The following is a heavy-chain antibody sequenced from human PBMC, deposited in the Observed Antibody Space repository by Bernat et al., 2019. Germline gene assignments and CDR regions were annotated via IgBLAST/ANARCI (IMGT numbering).Heavy chain of an antibody. CDR2: INPNSGGT. CDR3: ARVRDDYGDSDYYYGMDV. CDR1: GYTFTGYY. V-gene: IGHV1-2*04. Sequence: QVQLVQSGAEVKKPGASVKVSCKASGYTFTGYYMHWVRQAPGQGLVWMGWINPNSGGTNYAQKFQGWATMTRETSISTAYMELSRLRSDDTAVYYCARVRDDYGDSDYYYGMDVWGQGTTVTVSS. D-gene: IGHD4-17*01. J-gene: IGHJ6*02.